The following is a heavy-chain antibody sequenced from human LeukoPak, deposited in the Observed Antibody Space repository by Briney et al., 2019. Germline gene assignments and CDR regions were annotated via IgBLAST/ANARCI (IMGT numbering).Heavy chain of an antibody. J-gene: IGHJ6*04. CDR2: ISYDDSNK. CDR1: GFTFSSYG. Sequence: GGSLRLSCAASGFTFSSYGMHWVRQAPGKGLEWVAVISYDDSNKYYADSVKGRFTISRDNSKNTLYLQMNILRAEDTAVYYCAKSDFWSGPDVWGKGTTVTASS. V-gene: IGHV3-30*18. D-gene: IGHD3-3*01. CDR3: AKSDFWSGPDV.